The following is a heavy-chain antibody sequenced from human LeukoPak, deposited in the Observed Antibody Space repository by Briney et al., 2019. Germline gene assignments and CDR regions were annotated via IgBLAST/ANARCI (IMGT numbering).Heavy chain of an antibody. Sequence: SETLSLTCAVYGGSFSGYYWSWIRQPPGKGLEWIGEINHSGSTNHNLSLKSRVTISVDTSKNQFSLKLSSVTAADTAVYYCARDSEYFQHWGQGTLVTVSS. CDR1: GGSFSGYY. CDR3: ARDSEYFQH. CDR2: INHSGST. J-gene: IGHJ1*01. V-gene: IGHV4-34*01.